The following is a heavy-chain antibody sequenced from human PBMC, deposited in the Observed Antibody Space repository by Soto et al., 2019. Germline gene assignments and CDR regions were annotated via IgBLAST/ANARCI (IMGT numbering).Heavy chain of an antibody. D-gene: IGHD2-2*01. CDR3: ARDPGNSSTWYFDK. Sequence: SETLSLSWTVSGGSISCYYVGWLRQPPGKALEWIGYTYYSGNPNYNPSLKSRVTISVDRSKNQSSLRLSSMTAADTAVYYCARDPGNSSTWYFDKWGQGTLVNLSS. V-gene: IGHV4-59*01. J-gene: IGHJ4*02. CDR1: GGSISCYY. CDR2: TYYSGNP.